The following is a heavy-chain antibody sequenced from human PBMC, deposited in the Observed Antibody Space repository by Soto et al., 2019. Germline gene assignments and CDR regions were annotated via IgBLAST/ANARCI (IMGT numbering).Heavy chain of an antibody. CDR2: ISISSTYI. CDR1: TITTYS. V-gene: IGHV3-21*01. D-gene: IGHD5-12*01. J-gene: IGHJ3*02. Sequence: TITTYSMNWIGQAPGKGLEWVSSISISSTYIYYADSVQGRFTISRDNAKNSLYLQMNSLRAEDTAVYYCARDLFGYSPGAFDIWGQGAMVTVSS. CDR3: ARDLFGYSPGAFDI.